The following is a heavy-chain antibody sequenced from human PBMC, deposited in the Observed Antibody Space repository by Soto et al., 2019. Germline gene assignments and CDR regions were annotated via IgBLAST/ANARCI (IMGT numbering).Heavy chain of an antibody. V-gene: IGHV1-69*01. D-gene: IGHD6-19*01. J-gene: IGHJ4*02. CDR1: GGTFSSDA. Sequence: QVQLVQSGAEVRKPGSSVKVSCKASGGTFSSDAVSWVRQAPGQGREWMGGLIPILGTTHYAQKFQGRVTITADESTNTAYMELSSLRSDDTAVYYCARASGYVSGWYHDYWGQGTRVTVS. CDR2: LIPILGTT. CDR3: ARASGYVSGWYHDY.